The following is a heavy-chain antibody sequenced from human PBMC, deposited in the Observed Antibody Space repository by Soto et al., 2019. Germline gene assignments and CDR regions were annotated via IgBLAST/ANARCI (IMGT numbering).Heavy chain of an antibody. CDR3: ATDRVLRYFDWYRSGAFDI. J-gene: IGHJ3*02. CDR1: GYTLTELS. CDR2: FDPEDGET. Sequence: GASVKVSCKVSGYTLTELSMHWVRQAPGKGLEWMGGFDPEDGETIYAQKFQGRVTMTEDTSTDPAYMELSSLRSEDTAVYYCATDRVLRYFDWYRSGAFDIWGQGTMVTVSS. V-gene: IGHV1-24*01. D-gene: IGHD3-9*01.